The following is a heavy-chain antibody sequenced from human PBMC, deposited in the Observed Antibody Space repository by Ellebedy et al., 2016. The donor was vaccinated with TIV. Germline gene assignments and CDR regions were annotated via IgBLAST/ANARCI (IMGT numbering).Heavy chain of an antibody. CDR3: AKDRTSGDGYWVFDQ. CDR2: IFGSGGGI. D-gene: IGHD5-18*01. V-gene: IGHV3-23*01. J-gene: IGHJ4*02. Sequence: GESLKISCAASGFTFSRYAMSWVRQAPGKGLEWVSGIFGSGGGISYADSVKGRFTISRDNSKSMVHLQMNSLRPEDTAVYYWAKDRTSGDGYWVFDQWGQGTLVTVSS. CDR1: GFTFSRYA.